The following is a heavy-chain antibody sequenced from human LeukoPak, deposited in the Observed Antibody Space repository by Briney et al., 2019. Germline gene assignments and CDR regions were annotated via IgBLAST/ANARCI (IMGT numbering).Heavy chain of an antibody. J-gene: IGHJ4*02. D-gene: IGHD3-10*01. V-gene: IGHV3-30*02. CDR3: AKLWFGELLPTDY. CDR2: IRYDGSNK. CDR1: GFSFSSYG. Sequence: GGSLRLSCAGSGFSFSSYGMHWVRQAPGKGLEWVAFIRYDGSNKYYADSVKGRFTISRDNSKNTLYLQMNSLRAEGTAVYYCAKLWFGELLPTDYWGQGTLVTVSS.